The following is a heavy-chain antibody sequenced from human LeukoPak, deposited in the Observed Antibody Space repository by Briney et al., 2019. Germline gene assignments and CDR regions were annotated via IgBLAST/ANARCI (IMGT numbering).Heavy chain of an antibody. Sequence: SETLSLTCTVSGGSISSRSYYWGWIRQPPGKGLEWIGSMYYSGSTYYNPSLKSRVTISVDTSKNQFSLKLSSVTAADTAVYYCARQGRWKGDAFDIWGQGTMVTVSS. CDR2: MYYSGST. CDR1: GGSISSRSYY. V-gene: IGHV4-39*01. J-gene: IGHJ3*02. CDR3: ARQGRWKGDAFDI. D-gene: IGHD1-1*01.